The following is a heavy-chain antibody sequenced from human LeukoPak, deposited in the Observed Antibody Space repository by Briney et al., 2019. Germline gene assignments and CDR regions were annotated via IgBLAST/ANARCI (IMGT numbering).Heavy chain of an antibody. Sequence: ASVTVSCTASGYTFTSYYMHWVRQAPGEGLEWMGIINPSGGSTSYAQKFQGRVTITRDTSTSTVYMELSSLRSEDTAVYYCARDATPYFCSGGSCYSPYYYGMDVWGQGTTVTVSS. J-gene: IGHJ6*02. CDR3: ARDATPYFCSGGSCYSPYYYGMDV. CDR1: GYTFTSYY. D-gene: IGHD2-15*01. V-gene: IGHV1-46*01. CDR2: INPSGGST.